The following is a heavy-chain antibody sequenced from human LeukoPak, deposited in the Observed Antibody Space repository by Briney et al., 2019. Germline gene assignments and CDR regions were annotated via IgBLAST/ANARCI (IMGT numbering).Heavy chain of an antibody. CDR1: GYTFTSYD. J-gene: IGHJ6*02. Sequence: ASVKVSRKASGYTFTSYDINGVRQATGQGLEWMGWMNPNRGNTGYAQKFQGRVTMTRNTSISTAYIELSSLRSEDTAVYYCARGQGDVLRFLEWFPHYYYYGMDVWGQGTTVTVSS. CDR2: MNPNRGNT. V-gene: IGHV1-8*01. D-gene: IGHD3-3*01. CDR3: ARGQGDVLRFLEWFPHYYYYGMDV.